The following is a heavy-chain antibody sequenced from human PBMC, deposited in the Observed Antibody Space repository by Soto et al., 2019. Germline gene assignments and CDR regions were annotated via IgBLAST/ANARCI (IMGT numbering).Heavy chain of an antibody. J-gene: IGHJ6*02. CDR3: VRDRNGGWFHMDV. D-gene: IGHD6-19*01. CDR1: GFPFWHYG. CDR2: VWSDGNKE. V-gene: IGHV3-33*01. Sequence: QVQLVESGGGVVQPGRSLRLSCVGSGFPFWHYGMHWVRQAPGKGLEWVAVVWSDGNKESYADSVKGRFAISRDNSKDTLYLEMNSLRVGYTAVYFCVRDRNGGWFHMDVWGQGTTVSVSS.